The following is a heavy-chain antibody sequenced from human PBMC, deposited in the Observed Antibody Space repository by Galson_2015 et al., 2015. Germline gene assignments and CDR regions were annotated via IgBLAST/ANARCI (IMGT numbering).Heavy chain of an antibody. V-gene: IGHV3-30*18. D-gene: IGHD5-12*01. CDR3: AKDWGSGYLVGMDV. Sequence: SLRLSCAASGFTFSSYGMHWVRQAPGKGLEWVAVISYDGSNKYYADSVKGRFTISRDNSKNTLYLQMNSLRAEDTAVYYCAKDWGSGYLVGMDVWGQGTTVTVSS. CDR1: GFTFSSYG. J-gene: IGHJ6*02. CDR2: ISYDGSNK.